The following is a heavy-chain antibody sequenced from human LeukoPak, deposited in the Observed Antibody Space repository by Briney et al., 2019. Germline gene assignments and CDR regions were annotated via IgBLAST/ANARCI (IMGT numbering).Heavy chain of an antibody. CDR3: ARDGLAAIDY. CDR2: INGDSGGA. V-gene: IGHV1-2*02. CDR1: GYTFSAHY. D-gene: IGHD1-26*01. Sequence: ASVKVSCKASGYTFSAHYMHWVRQAPGQGLEWMGWINGDSGGAHYAQKFQGRVTTTRDTSISTAYMELSSLTSDDTAVYFCARDGLAAIDYWGQGTLVTVSS. J-gene: IGHJ4*02.